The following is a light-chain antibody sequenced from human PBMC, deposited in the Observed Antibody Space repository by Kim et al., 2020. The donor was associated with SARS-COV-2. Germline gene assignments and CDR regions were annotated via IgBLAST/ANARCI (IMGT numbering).Light chain of an antibody. Sequence: SPGQTARITCSGDVLAKKYARWFQQKPGQAPVLVIYKDSERPSGIPERFSGSSSGTTVTLTISGAQVEDEADYYCYSAADNNLNVVLGGGTQLTVL. CDR3: YSAADNNLNVV. V-gene: IGLV3-27*01. CDR1: VLAKKY. J-gene: IGLJ2*01. CDR2: KDS.